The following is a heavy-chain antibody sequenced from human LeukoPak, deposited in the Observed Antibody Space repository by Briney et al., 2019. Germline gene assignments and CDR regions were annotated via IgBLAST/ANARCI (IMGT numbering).Heavy chain of an antibody. CDR1: GGSFSGYY. Sequence: SETLSLTCAVYGGSFSGYYWSWIRQPPGKGLEWIGYIYYSGSTTYNPSLKSRVTISVDTSKNQFSLKLSSVTAADTAVYYCARDKGDGYNDYWGQGTPVTVSS. CDR2: IYYSGST. D-gene: IGHD5-24*01. J-gene: IGHJ4*02. CDR3: ARDKGDGYNDY. V-gene: IGHV4-59*01.